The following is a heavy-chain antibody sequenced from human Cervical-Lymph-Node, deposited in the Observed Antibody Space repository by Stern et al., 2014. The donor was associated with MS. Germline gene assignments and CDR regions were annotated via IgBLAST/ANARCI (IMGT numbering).Heavy chain of an antibody. CDR3: ALSSETSDRWYSLGYDL. D-gene: IGHD6-13*01. CDR1: GGTFSKFP. Sequence: VQLVQSEAEVTKPGSSVKVSCKASGGTFSKFPSSWVRQAPGQGLEWMGGIFPVFGTPTYAQEFRGRVKITADVSTSTVYMELSSLRSDDTAVYYCALSSETSDRWYSLGYDLWGQGTLVTVSS. CDR2: IFPVFGTP. V-gene: IGHV1-69*01. J-gene: IGHJ5*02.